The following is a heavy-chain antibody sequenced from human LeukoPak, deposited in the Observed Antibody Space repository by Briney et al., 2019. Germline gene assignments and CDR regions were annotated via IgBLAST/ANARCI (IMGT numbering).Heavy chain of an antibody. CDR3: STMENYYDDSHFDY. CDR1: GFTFNNAW. V-gene: IGHV3-15*01. Sequence: GRSLRLSCAASGFTFNNAWMTWVRQAPGKGLEWVGLIKNTVHGGTSESAGSVKGRFIISRDDSKNILYLQMNNLKTEDTGVYYCSTMENYYDDSHFDYWGQGTLVTVSS. J-gene: IGHJ4*02. CDR2: IKNTVHGGTS. D-gene: IGHD3-22*01.